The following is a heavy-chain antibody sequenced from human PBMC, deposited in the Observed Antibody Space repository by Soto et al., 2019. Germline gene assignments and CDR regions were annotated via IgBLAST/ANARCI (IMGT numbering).Heavy chain of an antibody. Sequence: QVQLVQSGAEVKKPGSSVKVSCKASGGTFSSYAISWVRQAPGQGLEWMGGIIPIFGTANYAQKFQGRVTITADESTSTAYMELSSLRSEDTAVYYCASPIYYSGSGSSIYYYYGMDVWGQGTTVTVSS. CDR1: GGTFSSYA. V-gene: IGHV1-69*01. CDR3: ASPIYYSGSGSSIYYYYGMDV. D-gene: IGHD3-10*01. J-gene: IGHJ6*02. CDR2: IIPIFGTA.